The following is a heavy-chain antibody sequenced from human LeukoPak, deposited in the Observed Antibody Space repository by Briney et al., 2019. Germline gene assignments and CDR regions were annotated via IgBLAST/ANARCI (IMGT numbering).Heavy chain of an antibody. J-gene: IGHJ4*02. CDR2: ISSDGSNH. Sequence: GGSLRLSCAASGLSFNSCGMHWVRQAPGKGLEWVAVISSDGSNHFHQDSVKGRFTPFRDNSKNTLSPQMNSLRTEDTAVFYCAKGSGGSGSFCNHFDCRGQGTLVTVS. CDR3: AKGSGGSGSFCNHFDC. V-gene: IGHV3-30*18. D-gene: IGHD3-10*01. CDR1: GLSFNSCG.